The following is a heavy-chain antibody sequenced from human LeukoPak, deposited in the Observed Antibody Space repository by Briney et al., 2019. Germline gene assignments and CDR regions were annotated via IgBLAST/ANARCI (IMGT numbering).Heavy chain of an antibody. CDR2: ITYDGYYK. Sequence: PGRSLRLSCAVSGFTFRSYGMHWVRQAPGKGLEWVAVITYDGYYKYYADSVKGRFTISSDNSKNTLFLQMNSLRAEDTAVYYCAKDLKSMVRGACMDAWGQGTTVTVSS. V-gene: IGHV3-30*18. CDR3: AKDLKSMVRGACMDA. J-gene: IGHJ6*02. CDR1: GFTFRSYG. D-gene: IGHD3-10*01.